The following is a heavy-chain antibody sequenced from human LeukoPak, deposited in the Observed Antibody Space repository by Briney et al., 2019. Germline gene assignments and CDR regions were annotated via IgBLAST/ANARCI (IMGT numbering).Heavy chain of an antibody. D-gene: IGHD3-3*01. CDR3: ARGKDFWSGPSDY. V-gene: IGHV4-34*01. J-gene: IGHJ4*02. Sequence: PSETLSLTCAVYGVSFSGHYWSWIRQPPGKGLEWIGEINHSGSTNYNPSLKSRVTISVDTSKNQFSLKLSSVTAADTAVYHCARGKDFWSGPSDYWGQGTLVTVSS. CDR1: GVSFSGHY. CDR2: INHSGST.